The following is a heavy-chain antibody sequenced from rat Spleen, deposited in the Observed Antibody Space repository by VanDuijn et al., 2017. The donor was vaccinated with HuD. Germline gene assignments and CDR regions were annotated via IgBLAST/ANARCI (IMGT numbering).Heavy chain of an antibody. CDR3: AGGYTDY. Sequence: EVQLVESGGGLVQPGRSLKLSCAASGFTFSNYGMAWVRQAPKKGLEWVASISYDGGSTYYRDSVKGRFTISRDNAKSTLYLQMDSLRSEDTATYYCAGGYTDYWGQGGMVTVSS. D-gene: IGHD1-11*01. CDR2: ISYDGGST. J-gene: IGHJ2*01. CDR1: GFTFSNYG. V-gene: IGHV5-29*01.